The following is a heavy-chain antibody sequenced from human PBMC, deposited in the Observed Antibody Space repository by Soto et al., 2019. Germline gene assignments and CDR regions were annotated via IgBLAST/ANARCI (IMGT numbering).Heavy chain of an antibody. CDR3: VCNGYYSLDH. V-gene: IGHV4-4*02. CDR1: GDSMSSADW. J-gene: IGHJ4*02. Sequence: QVQLQESGPGLVKPSGTLSLTCAVSGDSMSSADWWSWVRQPPGKGLEWIGEIHHSGGINYHPSLGSRVTISVDMSKNQFSLNLSSVTAADTAVYFCVCNGYYSLDHWGQGTLVIVSP. CDR2: IHHSGGI. D-gene: IGHD6-25*01.